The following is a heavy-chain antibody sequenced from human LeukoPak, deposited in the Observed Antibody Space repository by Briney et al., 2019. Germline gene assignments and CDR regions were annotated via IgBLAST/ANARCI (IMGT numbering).Heavy chain of an antibody. CDR2: ISAYNGNT. Sequence: ASVKVSCKASGYTFTSYGISWVRQAPGQGLEWMGWISAYNGNTNYAQKLQGRVTMTTDTSTSTAYMELRSLRSDDTAVYYCASGRIAVAGTPDAFDIWGQGTMVTVSS. D-gene: IGHD6-19*01. J-gene: IGHJ3*02. CDR1: GYTFTSYG. CDR3: ASGRIAVAGTPDAFDI. V-gene: IGHV1-18*01.